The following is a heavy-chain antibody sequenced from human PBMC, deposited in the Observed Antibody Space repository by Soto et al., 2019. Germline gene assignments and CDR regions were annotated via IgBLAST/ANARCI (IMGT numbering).Heavy chain of an antibody. J-gene: IGHJ4*02. CDR3: ARHSPDFDWLSQFDY. CDR1: GGSISSSSYY. CDR2: IYYSGST. V-gene: IGHV4-39*01. D-gene: IGHD3-9*01. Sequence: ASETLSLTCTVSGGSISSSSYYWGWIRQPPGKGLEWIGSIYYSGSTYYNPSLKSRVTISVDTSKNQLSLKLSSVTAADTAVYYCARHSPDFDWLSQFDYWGQGTLVTVSS.